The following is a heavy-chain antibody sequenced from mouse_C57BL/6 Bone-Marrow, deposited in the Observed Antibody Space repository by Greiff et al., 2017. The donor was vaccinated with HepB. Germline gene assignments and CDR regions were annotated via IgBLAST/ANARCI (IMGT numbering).Heavy chain of an antibody. CDR2: IDPANGNT. J-gene: IGHJ4*01. CDR1: GFNIKNTY. CDR3: ARYPYYYGSSPYAMDY. V-gene: IGHV14-3*01. D-gene: IGHD1-1*01. Sequence: EVKLQQSVAELVRPGASVKLSCTASGFNIKNTYMHWVKQRPEQGLEWIGRIDPANGNTKYAPKFQGKATITADTSSNTAYLQLSSLTSEDTAIYYCARYPYYYGSSPYAMDYWGQGTSVTVSS.